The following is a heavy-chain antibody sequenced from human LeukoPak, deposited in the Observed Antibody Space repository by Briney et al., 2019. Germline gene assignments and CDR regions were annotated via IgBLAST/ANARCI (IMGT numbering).Heavy chain of an antibody. Sequence: PSETLSLTCTVSGGFIGSFYWTWIRQPPGKGLEWIGYVYSSGSTNYNPSLKSRVTISVDTSKNQFSLKLSSVTAADTAVYYCAREGVDTAMGTTFDYWGQGTLVTVSS. CDR2: VYSSGST. CDR3: AREGVDTAMGTTFDY. J-gene: IGHJ4*02. V-gene: IGHV4-4*08. CDR1: GGFIGSFY. D-gene: IGHD5-18*01.